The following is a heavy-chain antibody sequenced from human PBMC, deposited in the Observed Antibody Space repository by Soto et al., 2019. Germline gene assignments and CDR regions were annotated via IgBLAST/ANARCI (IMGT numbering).Heavy chain of an antibody. CDR3: ARDLRGSGYSYYFDY. CDR1: GYTFTSYG. Sequence: ASVKVSCKASGYTFTSYGISWVRQAPGQGLEWMGWISAYNGNTNYAQKLQGRVTMTTDTSTSTAYMELRSLRSDDTAVYYCARDLRGSGYSYYFDYWVQGTLVTVSS. J-gene: IGHJ4*02. CDR2: ISAYNGNT. V-gene: IGHV1-18*01. D-gene: IGHD3-3*01.